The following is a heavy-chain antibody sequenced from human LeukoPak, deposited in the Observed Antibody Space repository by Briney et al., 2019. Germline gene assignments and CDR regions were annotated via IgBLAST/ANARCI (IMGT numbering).Heavy chain of an antibody. CDR3: ASPIVVVPAAIPSVYGMDV. V-gene: IGHV4-39*01. J-gene: IGHJ6*02. CDR1: GGSISSSSYY. D-gene: IGHD2-2*01. Sequence: SETLSLTCTVSGGSISSSSYYWGWIRQPPGKGLEWIGSIYYSGSTYYNPSLKSRVTISVDTSKNQFSLKLSSGTAADTAVYYCASPIVVVPAAIPSVYGMDVWGQGTTVTVSS. CDR2: IYYSGST.